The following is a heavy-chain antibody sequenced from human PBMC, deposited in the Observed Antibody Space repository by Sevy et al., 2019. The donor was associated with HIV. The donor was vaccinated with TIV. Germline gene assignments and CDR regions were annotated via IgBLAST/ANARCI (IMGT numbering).Heavy chain of an antibody. J-gene: IGHJ3*01. D-gene: IGHD1-7*01. CDR2: IKDGKEGGTT. V-gene: IGHV3-15*01. CDR1: GFPFSDAW. CDR3: TAGCGSGTTWVRAFDL. Sequence: GGSLRLSCAASGFPFSDAWMNWVRQAPGKGLEWVGLIKDGKEGGTTDYSAPVEGRFTISRDDSTNTLFLQMSSLKTEDTAIYYGTAGCGSGTTWVRAFDLWDQETMVTVSS.